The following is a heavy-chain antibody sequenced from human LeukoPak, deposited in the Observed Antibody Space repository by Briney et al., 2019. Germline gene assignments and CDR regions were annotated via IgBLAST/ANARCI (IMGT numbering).Heavy chain of an antibody. V-gene: IGHV3-9*01. D-gene: IGHD2-15*01. Sequence: GGSLRLSCVGTGFNFGSYVMSWVRQAPGKGLEWVSGISWNSGSIGYADSVKGRFTISRDNAKNSLYLQMNSLRAEDTALYYCAEDENALVVVAAIDYWGQGTLVTVSS. CDR3: AEDENALVVVAAIDY. CDR1: GFNFGSYV. CDR2: ISWNSGSI. J-gene: IGHJ4*02.